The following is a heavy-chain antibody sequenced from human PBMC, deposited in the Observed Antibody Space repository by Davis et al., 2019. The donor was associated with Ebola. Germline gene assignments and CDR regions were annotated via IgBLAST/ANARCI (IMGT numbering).Heavy chain of an antibody. V-gene: IGHV1-18*01. Sequence: ASVKVSCKASGYTFTSHGIIWVRNAPGQGLEWMGWISAYNGNTNYAQKLQGRVTMTTDTSTCTAYMELRSLRSEDTAVYYCAGDLGYCIGGSGLVDYWGKGTLVTVSS. D-gene: IGHD2-15*01. CDR1: GYTFTSHG. CDR3: AGDLGYCIGGSGLVDY. J-gene: IGHJ4*02. CDR2: ISAYNGNT.